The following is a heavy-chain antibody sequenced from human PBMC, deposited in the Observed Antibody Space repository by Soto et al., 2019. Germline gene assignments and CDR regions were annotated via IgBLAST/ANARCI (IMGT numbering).Heavy chain of an antibody. V-gene: IGHV3-23*01. J-gene: IGHJ4*02. CDR3: AKDWVSGSSPY. D-gene: IGHD2-15*01. CDR2: ISGSAGVT. CDR1: GFTFSSNA. Sequence: GGSLRLSCTASGFTFSSNAMSWVRQAPGKGLEWVSSISGSAGVTYYADSVKGRFTISRDNSKNALYLQVNSLRAEDTAVYYCAKDWVSGSSPYWGQGTLVTVSS.